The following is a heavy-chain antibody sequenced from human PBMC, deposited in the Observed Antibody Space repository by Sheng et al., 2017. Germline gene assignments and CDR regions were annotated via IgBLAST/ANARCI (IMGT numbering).Heavy chain of an antibody. CDR3: ARGLSIFGETSDY. CDR2: IYHSGST. V-gene: IGHV4-38-2*01. J-gene: IGHJ4*02. CDR1: GYSISSGYY. Sequence: QVQLQESGPGLVKPSETLSLTCAVSGYSISSGYYWGWIRQPPGKGLEWIGSIYHSGSTYYNPSLKSRVTISVDTSKNQFSLKLSSVTAADTAVYYCARGLSIFGETSDYWGQGTLVTVSS. D-gene: IGHD3-3*01.